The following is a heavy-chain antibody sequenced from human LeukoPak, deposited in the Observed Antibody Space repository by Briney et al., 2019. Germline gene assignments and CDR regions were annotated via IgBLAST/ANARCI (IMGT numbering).Heavy chain of an antibody. CDR1: GGSISSYY. J-gene: IGHJ4*02. Sequence: SETLSLTCTVSGGSISSYYWSWIRQPAGKGLEWIGRIYTSGSTNYNPSLKSRVTISVDTSKNQFSLKLSSVTAADTAVYYCARQRRGYCGGDCSNSHFDYWGQGTLVTVSS. V-gene: IGHV4-4*07. CDR3: ARQRRGYCGGDCSNSHFDY. CDR2: IYTSGST. D-gene: IGHD2-21*02.